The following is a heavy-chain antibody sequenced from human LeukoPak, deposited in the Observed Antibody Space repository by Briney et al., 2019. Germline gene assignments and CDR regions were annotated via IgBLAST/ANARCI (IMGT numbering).Heavy chain of an antibody. CDR1: GFTFSSYS. J-gene: IGHJ1*01. CDR3: ATPAAGPRAEYSLY. CDR2: IGYTSEYI. D-gene: IGHD6-13*01. V-gene: IGHV3-21*01. Sequence: GGSLRLSCAASGFTFSSYSMNWVRQAPGKGLEWVSSIGYTSEYIYYADLVKGRFTTSRDNAKNSLDLQMNSLRAEDTAVYYCATPAAGPRAEYSLYWGQGTLVTVSS.